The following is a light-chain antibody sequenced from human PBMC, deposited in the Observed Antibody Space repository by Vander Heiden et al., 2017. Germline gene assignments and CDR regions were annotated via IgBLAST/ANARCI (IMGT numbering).Light chain of an antibody. CDR1: QSISTW. Sequence: DSQMTLSPSTLPASVGDRVTITCRASQSISTWLAWYQQKPGEAPKLLIYKASSLESGVPSRFSGSGSGTEFTLTISSLQPDDFATYYCQLYNDYSWTFGQGTKVEIK. CDR2: KAS. CDR3: QLYNDYSWT. V-gene: IGKV1-5*03. J-gene: IGKJ1*01.